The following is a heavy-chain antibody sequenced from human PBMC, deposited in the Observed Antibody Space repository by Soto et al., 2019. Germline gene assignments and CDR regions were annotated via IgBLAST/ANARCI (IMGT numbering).Heavy chain of an antibody. D-gene: IGHD5-18*01. V-gene: IGHV3-30-3*01. Sequence: GGSLRLSCAASGFTFSSYAMHWVRQAPGKGLEWVAVISYDGSNKYYADSVKGRLTISRDNSKNTLYLQMNSLRAEDTAVYYCARDPLWGTAMVLWYFDLWGRGTLVTVS. CDR1: GFTFSSYA. CDR2: ISYDGSNK. CDR3: ARDPLWGTAMVLWYFDL. J-gene: IGHJ2*01.